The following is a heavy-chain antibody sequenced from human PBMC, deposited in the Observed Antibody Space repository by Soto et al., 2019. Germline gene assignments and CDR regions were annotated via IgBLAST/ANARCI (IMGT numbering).Heavy chain of an antibody. CDR1: GFTVSSNY. CDR2: IYSGGST. J-gene: IGHJ4*02. D-gene: IGHD6-19*01. CDR3: ARGSGGGYSSGWYRAY. V-gene: IGHV3-53*02. Sequence: EVQLVETGGGLIQPGGSLRLSCAASGFTVSSNYMSWVRQAPGKGLEWVSVIYSGGSTYYADSVKGRFTISRDNSKNTVDTPKDRLRAEDTAVYYCARGSGGGYSSGWYRAYWGQGTLVTVSS.